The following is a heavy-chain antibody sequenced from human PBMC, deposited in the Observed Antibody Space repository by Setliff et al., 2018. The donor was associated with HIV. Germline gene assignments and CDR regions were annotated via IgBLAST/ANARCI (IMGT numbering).Heavy chain of an antibody. V-gene: IGHV4-59*11. Sequence: SETLSLTCSVSGASIGSHYWSWIRQPPGKGLEWIGSISNSGITYYSPSLKSRITIALDTSKNQFSLKLMSVSPADAAVYFCTRVFPHPYGNGWFDPWGQGTPVTVSS. CDR2: ISNSGIT. J-gene: IGHJ5*02. CDR1: GASIGSHY. CDR3: TRVFPHPYGNGWFDP. D-gene: IGHD3-10*01.